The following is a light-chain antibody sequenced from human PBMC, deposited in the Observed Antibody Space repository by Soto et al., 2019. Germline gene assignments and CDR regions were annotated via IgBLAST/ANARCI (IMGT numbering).Light chain of an antibody. Sequence: EIVLTQSPGTLAVSPWETAALSXRVHGSVITKFLGWYQRQPGXAPRIXXAPXSNRATGSPDRFSGSGSATDFTLTISRLDPEYFAVYYCQQSGNSPPTFGQGTKVDIK. CDR2: PXS. CDR3: QQSGNSPPT. V-gene: IGKV3-20*01. CDR1: GSVITKF. J-gene: IGKJ1*01.